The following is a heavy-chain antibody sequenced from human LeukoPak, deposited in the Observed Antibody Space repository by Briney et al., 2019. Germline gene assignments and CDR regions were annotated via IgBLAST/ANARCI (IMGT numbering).Heavy chain of an antibody. D-gene: IGHD4-23*01. CDR1: GGSINSYY. CDR3: ATDYGGNSDWFDP. Sequence: PSETLSLTCTVSGGSINSYYWYWIRQPPGKGLEWIAYYRGSTNDNPSLKSRVTISVDTSKNQFSLKVSSVTAADTAVYYCATDYGGNSDWFDPWGQGTLVTVSS. CDR2: YRGST. J-gene: IGHJ5*02. V-gene: IGHV4-59*08.